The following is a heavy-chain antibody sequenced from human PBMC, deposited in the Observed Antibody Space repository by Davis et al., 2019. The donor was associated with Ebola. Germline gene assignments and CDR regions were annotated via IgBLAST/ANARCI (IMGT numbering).Heavy chain of an antibody. V-gene: IGHV3-48*04. CDR3: ARDPAWGMDV. CDR2: ISSSGSTI. Sequence: GESLKISCAASGFTFSSYWMHWVRQAPGKGLVWVSYISSSGSTIYYADSVKGRFTISRDNAKNSLYLQMNSLRAEDTAVYYCARDPAWGMDVWGKGTTVTVSS. CDR1: GFTFSSYW. J-gene: IGHJ6*04. D-gene: IGHD2-2*01.